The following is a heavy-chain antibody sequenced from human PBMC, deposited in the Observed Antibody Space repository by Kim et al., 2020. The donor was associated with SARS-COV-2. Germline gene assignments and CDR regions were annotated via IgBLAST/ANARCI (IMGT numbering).Heavy chain of an antibody. J-gene: IGHJ4*02. V-gene: IGHV4-59*01. D-gene: IGHD6-19*01. CDR3: ARTPNSVAGTGYFDY. CDR1: GGSISSYY. Sequence: SETLSLTCTVSGGSISSYYWSWIRQPPGKGLEWIGYIYYSGSTNYNPSLKSRVTISVDTSKNQFSLKLSSVTAADTAVYYCARTPNSVAGTGYFDYWGQGTLVTVSS. CDR2: IYYSGST.